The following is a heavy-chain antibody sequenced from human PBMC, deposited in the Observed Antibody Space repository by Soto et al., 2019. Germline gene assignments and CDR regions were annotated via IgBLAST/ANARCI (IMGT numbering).Heavy chain of an antibody. V-gene: IGHV4-59*08. J-gene: IGHJ6*03. CDR2: IYYSGST. CDR3: ARHPYGDCDYYYYYMDV. Sequence: SETLSLTCTVSGGSISSYYWSWIRQPPGKGLEWIGYIYYSGSTNYNPSLKSRVTISVDTSKNQFSLKLSSVTAADTAVYYCARHPYGDCDYYYYYMDVWGKGTTVTVSS. CDR1: GGSISSYY. D-gene: IGHD4-17*01.